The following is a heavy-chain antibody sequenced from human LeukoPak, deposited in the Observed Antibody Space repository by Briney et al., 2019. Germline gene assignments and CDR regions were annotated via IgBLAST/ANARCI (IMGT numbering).Heavy chain of an antibody. CDR3: ARWIHNQHYFDH. CDR2: IYTSGST. J-gene: IGHJ5*02. CDR1: GGSISSGSYY. V-gene: IGHV4-61*02. D-gene: IGHD5-18*01. Sequence: SETLSLTCTVSGGSISSGSYYWSWIRQPAGKGLEWIGRIYTSGSTNYNPSLKSRVTISVDTSKNQFSLQLNSVTPEDTAVYYCARWIHNQHYFDHWGQGILVTVSS.